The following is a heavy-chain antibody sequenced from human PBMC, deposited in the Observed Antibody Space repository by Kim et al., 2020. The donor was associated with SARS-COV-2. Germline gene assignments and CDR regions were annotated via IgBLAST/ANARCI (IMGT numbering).Heavy chain of an antibody. Sequence: GGSLRLSCAASGFTFSSYSMNWVRQAPGKGLEWVSSISSSGTYIHYADSVKGRFTISRDNAKNSLYLQMNSLRAEDTAVYYCARGPYDILTSYYSLDYWGQGTLVTVSS. D-gene: IGHD3-9*01. CDR2: ISSSGTYI. V-gene: IGHV3-21*01. J-gene: IGHJ4*02. CDR1: GFTFSSYS. CDR3: ARGPYDILTSYYSLDY.